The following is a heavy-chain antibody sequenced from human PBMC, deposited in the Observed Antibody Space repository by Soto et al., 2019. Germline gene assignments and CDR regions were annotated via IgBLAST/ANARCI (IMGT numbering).Heavy chain of an antibody. CDR2: IGADNSDT. V-gene: IGHV1-18*04. D-gene: IGHD3-3*01. J-gene: IGHJ5*02. Sequence: QAQLVQSGPEVKKPGGSVKDSCKASGYTFPTYGFSWVRQAPGQGLVWVGWIGADNSDTTYAQKFRGRVTMTRDPSSPTASLELRRLTPDASAVYFCAIEWRGADGFDPWGQGTLVTVAS. CDR3: AIEWRGADGFDP. CDR1: GYTFPTYG.